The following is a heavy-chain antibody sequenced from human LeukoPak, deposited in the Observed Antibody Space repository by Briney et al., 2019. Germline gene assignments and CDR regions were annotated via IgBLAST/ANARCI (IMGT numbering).Heavy chain of an antibody. CDR3: ARRRDYHGMDV. V-gene: IGHV4-34*01. CDR2: INHSGST. CDR1: GGSFSGYY. Sequence: SETLSLTCAVYGGSFSGYYWSWIRQPPGKGLEWIGEINHSGSTNYNPSLKSRVTISVDTSKNQFSLKLSSVTAADTAVYYCARRRDYHGMDVWGQGTTVTVSS. J-gene: IGHJ6*02.